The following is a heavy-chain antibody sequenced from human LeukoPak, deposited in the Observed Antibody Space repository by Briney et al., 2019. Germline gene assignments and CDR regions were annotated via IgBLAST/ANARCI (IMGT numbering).Heavy chain of an antibody. CDR1: GFTFSSYS. V-gene: IGHV3-48*01. CDR3: ARADYDYVWGSYHYFDY. D-gene: IGHD3-16*02. CDR2: ISSSSSTI. J-gene: IGHJ4*02. Sequence: PGGSLRLSCAASGFTFSSYSMNWVRQAPGKGLEWVSYISSSSSTICYADSVKGRFTISRDNAKTSLYLQMNSLRAEDTAVYYCARADYDYVWGSYHYFDYWGQGTLVTVSS.